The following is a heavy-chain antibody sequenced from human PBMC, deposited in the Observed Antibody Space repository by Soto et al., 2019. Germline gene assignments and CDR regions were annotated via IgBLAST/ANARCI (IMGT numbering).Heavy chain of an antibody. CDR1: GGSFSGYY. CDR3: ARYREIAVAWSYYYYYGMDV. CDR2: INHSGST. D-gene: IGHD6-19*01. Sequence: NPSETLSLTCAVYGGSFSGYYWSWIRQPPGKGLEWIGEINHSGSTNYNPSLKSRVTISVDTSKNQFSLKLSSVTAADTAVYYCARYREIAVAWSYYYYYGMDVWGQGTTVTVSS. J-gene: IGHJ6*02. V-gene: IGHV4-34*01.